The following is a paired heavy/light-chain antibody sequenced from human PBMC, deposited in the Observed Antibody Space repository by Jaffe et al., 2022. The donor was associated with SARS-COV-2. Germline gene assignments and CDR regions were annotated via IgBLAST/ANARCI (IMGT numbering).Light chain of an antibody. J-gene: IGLJ3*02. V-gene: IGLV3-10*01. CDR2: EDS. CDR3: YSTDSSGNHWV. CDR1: ALPKKY. Sequence: SYELTQPPSVSVSPGQTARITCSGDALPKKYPYWYQQKSGQAPVLVIYEDSKRPSGIPERFSGSSSGTMATLTISGAQVEDEADYYCYSTDSSGNHWVFGGGTKLTVL.
Heavy chain of an antibody. Sequence: QVQLVQSGAEVKKPGSSVKVSCKASGGTFSSYAISWVRQAPGQGLEWMGGIIPIFGTANYAQKFQGRVTITADESTSTAYMELSSLRSEDTAVYYCAGPSLTGYYYYYYMDVWGKGTTVTVSS. D-gene: IGHD3-9*01. CDR1: GGTFSSYA. CDR2: IIPIFGTA. V-gene: IGHV1-69*01. J-gene: IGHJ6*03. CDR3: AGPSLTGYYYYYYMDV.